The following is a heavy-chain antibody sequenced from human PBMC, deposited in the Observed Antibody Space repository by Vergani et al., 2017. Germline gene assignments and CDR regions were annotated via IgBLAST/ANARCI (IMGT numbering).Heavy chain of an antibody. J-gene: IGHJ6*02. Sequence: QVQLQESGPGLVTPSGTLSLTCAVSGGSISSSNWWSWVRQPPGQGLDWIGEIYHSGRTNYHPSLKSRVTISVDKSKNQFSLKLRSGTAADTAVYDCARXWSHYYGSGSYYFAGHYGMDVWGQGTTVTVSS. CDR1: GGSISSSNW. CDR3: ARXWSHYYGSGSYYFAGHYGMDV. CDR2: IYHSGRT. D-gene: IGHD3-10*01. V-gene: IGHV4-4*02.